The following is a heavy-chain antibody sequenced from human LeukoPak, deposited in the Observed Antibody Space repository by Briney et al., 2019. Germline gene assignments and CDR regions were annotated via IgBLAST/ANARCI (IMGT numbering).Heavy chain of an antibody. Sequence: GASVKVSCKASGYTFTSYGISWVRQAPGQGLEWMGWISAYNGNTNYAQKLQGRVTMTTDTSTSTAYMELRSLRSDDTAVYYCARESRYYDSSGYSTPHYMDVWGKGTTVTVSS. D-gene: IGHD3-22*01. J-gene: IGHJ6*03. CDR3: ARESRYYDSSGYSTPHYMDV. V-gene: IGHV1-18*01. CDR1: GYTFTSYG. CDR2: ISAYNGNT.